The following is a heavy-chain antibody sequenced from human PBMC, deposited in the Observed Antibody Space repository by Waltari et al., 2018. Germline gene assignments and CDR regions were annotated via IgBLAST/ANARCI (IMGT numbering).Heavy chain of an antibody. CDR2: INSDGSDT. V-gene: IGHV3-74*01. J-gene: IGHJ5*02. D-gene: IGHD3-3*01. CDR3: VRNMDDSPGGP. CDR1: GFTFNTFW. Sequence: DVQLVESGGGLVQPGESLRLSCAASGFTFNTFWMHWVREVPGKGLVWVSRINSDGSDTAYAASVKGRFIISRDNAKNTVSLQMNRLRAEDTGIYYCVRNMDDSPGGPWGQGTLVTVSS.